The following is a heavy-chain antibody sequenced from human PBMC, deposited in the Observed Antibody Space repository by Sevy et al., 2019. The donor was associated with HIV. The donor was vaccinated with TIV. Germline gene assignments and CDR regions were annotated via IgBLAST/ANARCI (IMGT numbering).Heavy chain of an antibody. D-gene: IGHD2-15*01. CDR2: ISPHNGDT. Sequence: ASVKVSCKISGHTFTSYRITWVRQAPGQGLECTGWISPHNGDTNYAQKLQGRVSMITDTSTSTAYMELRNLRSDDTAVYYCARAFCSGGRCYSLAYWGQGTLVNVSS. V-gene: IGHV1-18*01. CDR3: ARAFCSGGRCYSLAY. CDR1: GHTFTSYR. J-gene: IGHJ4*01.